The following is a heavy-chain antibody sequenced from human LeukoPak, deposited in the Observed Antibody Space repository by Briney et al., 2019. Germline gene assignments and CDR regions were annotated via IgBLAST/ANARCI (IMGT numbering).Heavy chain of an antibody. J-gene: IGHJ3*02. Sequence: SETLSLTCTVSGGSISSYYWSWIRQPPGKGLEWIGYIYYSGSTNYNPSLKSRVTISVDTSKNQFSLKLSSVTAADTAVYYCATSTGDRAALDIWGQGTMVTVSS. V-gene: IGHV4-59*01. D-gene: IGHD7-27*01. CDR2: IYYSGST. CDR1: GGSISSYY. CDR3: ATSTGDRAALDI.